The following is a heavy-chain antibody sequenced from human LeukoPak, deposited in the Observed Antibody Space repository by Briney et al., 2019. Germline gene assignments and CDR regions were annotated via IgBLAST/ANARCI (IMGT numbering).Heavy chain of an antibody. CDR1: GDSVSRNNTT. D-gene: IGHD1-1*01. CDR2: TFYRSKWYN. Sequence: SQTLSLTCAISGDSVSRNNTTWNWIRQSPSRGLEWLGRTFYRSKWYNDYAVSVKSRITINADTSKNQVSLQLNSVTPEDTAAYYCARQNTDITTLDVWGQGTTVTVSS. V-gene: IGHV6-1*01. J-gene: IGHJ6*02. CDR3: ARQNTDITTLDV.